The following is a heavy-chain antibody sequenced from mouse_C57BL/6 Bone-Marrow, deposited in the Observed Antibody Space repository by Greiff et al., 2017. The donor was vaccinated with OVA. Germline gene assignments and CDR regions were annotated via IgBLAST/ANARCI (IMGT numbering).Heavy chain of an antibody. CDR1: GYTFTDYY. Sequence: EVQLQQSGPELVKPGASVKISCKASGYTFTDYYMNWVKQSHGKSLEWIGDINPNNGGTSYNQKFKGKATLTVDKSSSTAYMELRSLTSEDSAVYYCAPYSSSYSMDYWGQGTSVTVSS. D-gene: IGHD1-1*01. V-gene: IGHV1-26*01. CDR3: APYSSSYSMDY. CDR2: INPNNGGT. J-gene: IGHJ4*01.